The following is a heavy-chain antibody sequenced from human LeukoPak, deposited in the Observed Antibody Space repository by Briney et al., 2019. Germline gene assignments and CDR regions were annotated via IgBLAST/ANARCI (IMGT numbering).Heavy chain of an antibody. Sequence: GGSLRLSCGASGFTFSNSWMSWVRQTPGKGLEWVANINQDGSEKYYVDSVEGRFTISRDNAKNSLYLQMNSLRAEDTAVYYCARGHYGMDVWGQGTTVTVSS. J-gene: IGHJ6*02. CDR3: ARGHYGMDV. CDR1: GFTFSNSW. V-gene: IGHV3-7*05. CDR2: INQDGSEK.